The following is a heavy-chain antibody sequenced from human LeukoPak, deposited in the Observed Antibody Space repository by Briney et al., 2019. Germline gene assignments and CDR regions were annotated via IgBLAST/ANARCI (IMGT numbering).Heavy chain of an antibody. CDR3: ARLDNRGDAFDI. Sequence: GGSLRLSCAASGFTFSSYAMSWVRQAPGKGLEWVSAISGSGGSTYYADSVKGRFTISRDNSKNTPYLQMNSLRAEDTAVYYCARLDNRGDAFDIWGQGTMVTVSS. CDR1: GFTFSSYA. D-gene: IGHD3-10*01. V-gene: IGHV3-23*01. J-gene: IGHJ3*02. CDR2: ISGSGGST.